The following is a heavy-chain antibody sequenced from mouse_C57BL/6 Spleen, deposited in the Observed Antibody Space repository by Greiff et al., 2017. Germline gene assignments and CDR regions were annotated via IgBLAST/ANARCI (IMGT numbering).Heavy chain of an antibody. CDR3: ASYYYGSSSFAY. Sequence: VQLQQSGAELVKPGASVKVSCKASGYTFTSYWMHWVKQRPGQGLEWIGRIHPSDSDTNYNQKFKGKATLTVDKSSSTAYMQLSSLTSEDSAVYYCASYYYGSSSFAYWGQGTLVTVSA. CDR2: IHPSDSDT. D-gene: IGHD1-1*01. CDR1: GYTFTSYW. J-gene: IGHJ3*01. V-gene: IGHV1-74*01.